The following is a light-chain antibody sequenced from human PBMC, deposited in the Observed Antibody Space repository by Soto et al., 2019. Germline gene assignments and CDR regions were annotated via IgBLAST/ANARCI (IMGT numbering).Light chain of an antibody. J-gene: IGKJ1*01. V-gene: IGKV3-20*01. CDR1: QSVRSSF. Sequence: EVVLTQSPGTLSLSPGERATLSCRASQSVRSSFLAWYQQRPGLAPRLLLYGASTRATGTPERFSGSGSGTDFTLTISRLEPEDFAVYCCQQYFSTPRTFGQGTKVEV. CDR3: QQYFSTPRT. CDR2: GAS.